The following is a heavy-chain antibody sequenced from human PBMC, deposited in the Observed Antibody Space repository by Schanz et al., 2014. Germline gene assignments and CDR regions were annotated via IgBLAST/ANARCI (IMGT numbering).Heavy chain of an antibody. CDR2: ISGDGTTT. J-gene: IGHJ3*02. V-gene: IGHV3-74*01. CDR1: GFTFSVYW. CDR3: GKDPHKDYGGKPQTLDM. Sequence: EVQLVESGGGLVQPGGSLRLSCAASGFTFSVYWMHWVRQPPGEGLVSVSRISGDGTTTSYADSVKGRFTISRDNAKNSLYLQMNSLRAEDTALYYCGKDPHKDYGGKPQTLDMWGQGTMVTVSS. D-gene: IGHD4-17*01.